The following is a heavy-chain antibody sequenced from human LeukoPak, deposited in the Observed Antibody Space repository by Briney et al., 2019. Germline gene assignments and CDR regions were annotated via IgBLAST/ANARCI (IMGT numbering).Heavy chain of an antibody. D-gene: IGHD1-26*01. J-gene: IGHJ6*02. Sequence: GGSLRLSCGASGLPFSNYDMHWVRQAPGKGLDWVSAIDTVGNTYYSGSVKGRFTISRENAQNSLFLQMNSLRDGDTALYYCIRIRTREHQYGMDVWGQGTTVTVSS. CDR3: IRIRTREHQYGMDV. CDR1: GLPFSNYD. CDR2: IDTVGNT. V-gene: IGHV3-13*01.